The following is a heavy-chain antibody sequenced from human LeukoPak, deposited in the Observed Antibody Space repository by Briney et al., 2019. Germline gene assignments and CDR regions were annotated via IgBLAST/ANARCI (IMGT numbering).Heavy chain of an antibody. V-gene: IGHV3-21*01. Sequence: PGGSLRLSCAASGFTFSSYSMNWVRQAPGKALEWVSSISSSSSYIYYADSVKGRFTISRDNAKNSLYLQMNSLRAEDTAVYYRARDGPPHGGYTDYWGQGTLVTVSS. CDR2: ISSSSSYI. D-gene: IGHD5-12*01. J-gene: IGHJ4*02. CDR1: GFTFSSYS. CDR3: ARDGPPHGGYTDY.